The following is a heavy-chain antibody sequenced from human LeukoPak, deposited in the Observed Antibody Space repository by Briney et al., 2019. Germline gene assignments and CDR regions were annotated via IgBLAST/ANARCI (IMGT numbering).Heavy chain of an antibody. CDR2: INGDGSST. D-gene: IGHD6-6*01. CDR1: GFTFSSYW. J-gene: IGHJ4*02. Sequence: GGSLRLSCAASGFTFSSYWMHWVRQAPGKGLVWVSRINGDGSSTSYADSVKGRFTISRDNAKNTLHLQMNSLRAEDTAVYYCARGYSSSYRIDYWGQGTLVTVSS. V-gene: IGHV3-74*01. CDR3: ARGYSSSYRIDY.